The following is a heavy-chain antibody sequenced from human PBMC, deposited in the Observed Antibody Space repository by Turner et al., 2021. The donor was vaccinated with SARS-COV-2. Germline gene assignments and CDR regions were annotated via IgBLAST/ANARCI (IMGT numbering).Heavy chain of an antibody. CDR1: GGSITTSSYY. CDR3: ARYSSGWYYYAMDV. Sequence: QVQLQESGPGLAKPSETLARSCSVSGGSITTSSYYWGWIRQSPGKGLVWIGSMFYTGTTYYNPSLKGRVTIAADTSKNSFSLTMTSVTAADTAVYYCARYSSGWYYYAMDVWGQGTTVTVSS. J-gene: IGHJ6*02. V-gene: IGHV4-39*02. D-gene: IGHD6-19*01. CDR2: MFYTGTT.